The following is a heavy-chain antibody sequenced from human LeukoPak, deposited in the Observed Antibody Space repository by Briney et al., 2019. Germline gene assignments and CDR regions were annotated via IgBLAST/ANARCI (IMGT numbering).Heavy chain of an antibody. CDR3: ARETTAPGNYFDS. CDR1: GFTFDDYA. D-gene: IGHD4-17*01. V-gene: IGHV3-74*01. J-gene: IGHJ4*02. CDR2: ISSDASTT. Sequence: GGSLRLSCAASGFTFDDYAMHWVRQTPGKGLVWVSRISSDASTTNYADSVKGRFTISRDNAKNTLYLQMISLRAEDTAVYYCARETTAPGNYFDSWGQGTLVTVSS.